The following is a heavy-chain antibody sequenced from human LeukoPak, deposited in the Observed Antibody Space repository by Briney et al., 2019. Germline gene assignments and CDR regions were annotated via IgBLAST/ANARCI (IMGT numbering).Heavy chain of an antibody. J-gene: IGHJ4*02. D-gene: IGHD1-26*01. CDR2: IIPILGIA. Sequence: ASVKVSCKASGGTFSSYAISWVRQAPGQGLEWMGRIIPILGIANYAQKFQGRVTITADKSTSTAYMELSSLRSEDTAVYYCARGEGKWELLGGSLDYWGQGTLVTVSS. V-gene: IGHV1-69*04. CDR3: ARGEGKWELLGGSLDY. CDR1: GGTFSSYA.